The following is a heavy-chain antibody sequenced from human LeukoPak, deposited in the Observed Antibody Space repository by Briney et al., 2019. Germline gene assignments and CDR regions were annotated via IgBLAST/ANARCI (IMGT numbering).Heavy chain of an antibody. CDR3: ARAFYEGDSGYPIYYYYMDV. CDR2: ISSSSVYI. D-gene: IGHD3-22*01. Sequence: GGSLRLSCAASGFTFSAYSIHWVRQAPGKGLEWVSSISSSSVYIYYADSVKGRFTLSRDDARNSLYLQMNSLRAEDTAVYYCARAFYEGDSGYPIYYYYMDVWGKGTTVTVSS. J-gene: IGHJ6*03. V-gene: IGHV3-21*04. CDR1: GFTFSAYS.